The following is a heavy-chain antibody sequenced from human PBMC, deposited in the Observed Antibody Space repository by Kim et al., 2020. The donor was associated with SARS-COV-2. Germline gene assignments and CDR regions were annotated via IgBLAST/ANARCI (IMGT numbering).Heavy chain of an antibody. CDR2: VNRDGTRT. V-gene: IGHV3-74*03. J-gene: IGHJ4*02. CDR1: GFTFSSYW. Sequence: GGSLRLSCAASGFTFSSYWMHWVRQVPGKGLVWVSHVNRDGTRTTYADSVKGRFTISKDNAKSTLYLQMNSLRAEDTAVYYCARGGGGFDYWGQGILVTVSS. D-gene: IGHD3-10*01. CDR3: ARGGGGFDY.